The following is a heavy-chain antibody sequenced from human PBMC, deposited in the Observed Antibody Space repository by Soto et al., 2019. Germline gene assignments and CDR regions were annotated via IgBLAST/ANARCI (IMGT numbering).Heavy chain of an antibody. D-gene: IGHD2-2*01. CDR2: IIPISETT. V-gene: IGHV1-69*01. CDR3: ARSQGSSTSLEIYYCYYYGMDV. Sequence: QVQLVQSGAEVKTPGSSVKVSCKASGGTFSSYAISWVRQAPGQGLEWMGGIIPISETTNYAQKFQGRVTITADESKSTAYMGLSSLRSEDTAVYYCARSQGSSTSLEIYYCYYYGMDVWGQGTTVTVSS. CDR1: GGTFSSYA. J-gene: IGHJ6*02.